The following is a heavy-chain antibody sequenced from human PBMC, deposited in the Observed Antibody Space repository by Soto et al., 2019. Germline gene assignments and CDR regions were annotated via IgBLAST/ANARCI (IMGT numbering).Heavy chain of an antibody. D-gene: IGHD5-18*01. CDR3: ERMHTSMAWDF. CDR1: GDSISSSGYF. V-gene: IGHV4-31*03. CDR2: IYNSGGA. Sequence: TSETLSLTCTVSGDSISSSGYFWSWIRQHPGKGLEWIGYIYNSGGAYYNPSLKSRLTMSMDTSENQFSLKLSSVTAADTAVYYCERMHTSMAWDFSGQGTLVTV. J-gene: IGHJ4*02.